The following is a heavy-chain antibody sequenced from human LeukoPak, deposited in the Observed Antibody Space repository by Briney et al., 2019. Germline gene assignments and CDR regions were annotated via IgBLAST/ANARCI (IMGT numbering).Heavy chain of an antibody. V-gene: IGHV3-43*02. D-gene: IGHD5-18*01. CDR3: AKVGYGQLGLFDY. CDR2: ISGDGGST. CDR1: GFTFDDYA. J-gene: IGHJ4*02. Sequence: PGGSLRLSCAASGFTFDDYAMHWVRQAPGKGLEWVSLISGDGGSTYYADSAKGRFTISRDNSKNSLYLQMNSLRTEDTALYYCAKVGYGQLGLFDYWRQGTLVTVSS.